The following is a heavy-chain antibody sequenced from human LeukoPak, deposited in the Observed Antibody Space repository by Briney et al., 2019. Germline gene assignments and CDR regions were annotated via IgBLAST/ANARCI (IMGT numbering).Heavy chain of an antibody. Sequence: ASVKVSCKASGYTFTSYDINWVRQATGQGLEWMGWMNPNSGNTGYAQKFQGRVTITRNTSISTAYMELSSLRSEDTAVYYCARGDYVWGSYRPQGDYWGQGTLVTVSS. CDR1: GYTFTSYD. D-gene: IGHD3-16*02. CDR3: ARGDYVWGSYRPQGDY. V-gene: IGHV1-8*03. J-gene: IGHJ4*02. CDR2: MNPNSGNT.